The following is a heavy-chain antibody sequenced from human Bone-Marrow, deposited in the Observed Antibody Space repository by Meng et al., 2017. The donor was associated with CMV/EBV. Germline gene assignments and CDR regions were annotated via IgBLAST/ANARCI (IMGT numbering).Heavy chain of an antibody. D-gene: IGHD6-19*01. J-gene: IGHJ4*02. CDR2: INPSDDT. Sequence: QVELVLAGAEVKEPGASVKVSCKASGYTLIDYYIHWVRQAPRQWLEWMGWINPSDDTNYAQNFQGRVTMTRDMSINTVYMELSRLTSDDTAVYYCARSSGWSRFDHWGQGTLVTVSS. CDR3: ARSSGWSRFDH. CDR1: GYTLIDYY. V-gene: IGHV1-2*02.